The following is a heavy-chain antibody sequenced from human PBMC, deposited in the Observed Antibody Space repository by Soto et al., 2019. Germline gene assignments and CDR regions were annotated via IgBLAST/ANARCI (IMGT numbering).Heavy chain of an antibody. CDR2: ISGAGS. CDR3: ARSRKPPYYSGPYFDF. D-gene: IGHD3-10*01. Sequence: QVQLVESGGDLVEPGGSLRLSCAASGFTFSDYYMSWMRQAPGKGLEWIAYISGAGSNYADSVQGRFTISRDNTKNSLYLQMNSLRDEDTAVYYCARSRKPPYYSGPYFDFWGQGALVTVSS. CDR1: GFTFSDYY. V-gene: IGHV3-11*01. J-gene: IGHJ4*02.